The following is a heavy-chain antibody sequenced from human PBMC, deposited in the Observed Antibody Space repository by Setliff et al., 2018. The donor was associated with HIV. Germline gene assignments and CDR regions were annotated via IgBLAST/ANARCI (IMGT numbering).Heavy chain of an antibody. V-gene: IGHV1-69*04. D-gene: IGHD4-4*01. CDR1: GGTFSNYG. J-gene: IGHJ4*02. CDR3: AAARLLNDYRDPGAYYFDF. Sequence: ASVKVSCKTSGGTFSNYGTNWVRQAPGQGLEWMGRIIPRFDITNYPQKFQGRVRLTADKSTSTAYLELSSLRSEDTAVYYCAAARLLNDYRDPGAYYFDFWGQGTLVTVSS. CDR2: IIPRFDIT.